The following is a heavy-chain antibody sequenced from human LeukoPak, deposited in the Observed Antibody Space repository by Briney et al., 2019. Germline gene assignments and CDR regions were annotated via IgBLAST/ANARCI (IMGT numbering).Heavy chain of an antibody. D-gene: IGHD3-16*02. CDR3: ARGHLSLSP. CDR1: GGSISGYS. V-gene: IGHV4-59*01. J-gene: IGHJ5*02. CDR2: FHNSRTT. Sequence: SETLSLTCTVSGGSISGYSWTWIRQPPGQGLEWIGYFHNSRTTSYNPSLTGRVIISVDTAMDQISLKLNSVTAADTAVYYCARGHLSLSPWGQGTLVTVSS.